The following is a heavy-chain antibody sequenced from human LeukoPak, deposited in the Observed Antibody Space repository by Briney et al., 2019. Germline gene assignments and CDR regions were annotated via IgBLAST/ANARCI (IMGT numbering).Heavy chain of an antibody. V-gene: IGHV3-23*01. J-gene: IGHJ4*02. CDR1: GFAFSSYA. CDR2: ISGSGGST. CDR3: ATHSGYTYGYGVYYFDY. Sequence: GGSLRLSCAASGFAFSSYAMSWVRQAPGKGLECVSGISGSGGSTYSADSVKGRFTISRDNSKNTLYLQMNSLRAEDTAIYYCATHSGYTYGYGVYYFDYWGREPWSPSPQ. D-gene: IGHD5-18*01.